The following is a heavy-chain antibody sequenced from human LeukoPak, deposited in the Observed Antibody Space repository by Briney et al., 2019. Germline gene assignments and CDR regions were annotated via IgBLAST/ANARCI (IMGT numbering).Heavy chain of an antibody. Sequence: ASVKVSCKASGYTFTGYYMHWVRQAPGQGLEWMGWINPNSGGTNYAQKFQGRVTITKNTSISTAYMELSSLRSEDTAVYYCAREQQLDRYNWFDPWGQGTLVTVSS. J-gene: IGHJ5*02. V-gene: IGHV1-2*02. CDR3: AREQQLDRYNWFDP. CDR1: GYTFTGYY. CDR2: INPNSGGT. D-gene: IGHD6-13*01.